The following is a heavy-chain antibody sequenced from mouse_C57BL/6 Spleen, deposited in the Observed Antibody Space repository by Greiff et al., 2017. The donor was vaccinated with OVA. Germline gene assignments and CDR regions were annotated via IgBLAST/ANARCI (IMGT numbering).Heavy chain of an antibody. J-gene: IGHJ2*01. CDR3: ARYDYGFYY. Sequence: VQLQQSGPELVKPGASVKISCKASGYTFTDYDINWVKQRPGQGLAWIGWIYPGSGNTKYNEKFKGKATLTVDTSSSTSYMQLSSLTSEDSAGYFFARYDYGFYYWGQGTTLTVSS. CDR2: IYPGSGNT. CDR1: GYTFTDYD. V-gene: IGHV1-84*01. D-gene: IGHD1-1*01.